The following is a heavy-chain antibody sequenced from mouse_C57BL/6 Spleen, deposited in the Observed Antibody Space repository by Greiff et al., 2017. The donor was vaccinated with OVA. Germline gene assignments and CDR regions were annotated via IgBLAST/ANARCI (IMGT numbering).Heavy chain of an antibody. D-gene: IGHD2-2*01. CDR2: IDPETGGT. CDR1: GYTFTDYE. CDR3: TAMVTKYYAMDC. V-gene: IGHV1-15*01. Sequence: LVESGAELVRPGASVTLSCKASGYTFTDYEMHWVKQTPVHGLEWIGAIDPETGGTAYNQKFKGKAILTADKSSSTAYMELRSLTSEDSAVYYCTAMVTKYYAMDCWGQGTSVTVSS. J-gene: IGHJ4*01.